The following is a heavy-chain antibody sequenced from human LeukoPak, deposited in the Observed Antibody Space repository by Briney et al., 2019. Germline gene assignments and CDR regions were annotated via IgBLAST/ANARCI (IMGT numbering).Heavy chain of an antibody. CDR1: GGSFSGYY. Sequence: PSETLSLTCAVYGGSFSGYYWSWIRQPPGKGLEWIGEINHSGSTNYNPSLKSRVTISVDTSKNQFSLKLNSVTAADTAVCYCAAQGYSYGPVDYWGQGTLVTVSS. V-gene: IGHV4-34*01. J-gene: IGHJ4*02. D-gene: IGHD5-18*01. CDR2: INHSGST. CDR3: AAQGYSYGPVDY.